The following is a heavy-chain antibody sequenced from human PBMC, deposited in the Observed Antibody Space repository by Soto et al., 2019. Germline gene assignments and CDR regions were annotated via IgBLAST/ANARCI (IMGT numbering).Heavy chain of an antibody. CDR3: ARGGYFDSSNYLAY. Sequence: QVQLVQSGAEVKKPGASVKVSCKASGYTFTSYGINWVRQAPGRGLEWMGWINPGNGNTKYSQQFQGRVIIVRDTSASTAYMELSSLRSEDTAVYYCARGGYFDSSNYLAYWGLGTLVTVSS. D-gene: IGHD3-22*01. V-gene: IGHV1-3*01. CDR2: INPGNGNT. CDR1: GYTFTSYG. J-gene: IGHJ4*02.